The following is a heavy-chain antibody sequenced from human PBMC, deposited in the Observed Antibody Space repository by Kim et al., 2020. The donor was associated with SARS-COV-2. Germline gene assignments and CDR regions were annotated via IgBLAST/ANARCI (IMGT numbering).Heavy chain of an antibody. CDR2: ISYDGSNK. V-gene: IGHV3-30*18. CDR1: GFTFSSYG. J-gene: IGHJ4*02. CDR3: AKESNRWPQLYQLLSGSFDY. D-gene: IGHD2-2*01. Sequence: GWSLRLSCAASGFTFSSYGMHWVRQAPGKGLEWVAVISYDGSNKYYADSVKGRFTISRDNSKNTLYLQMNSLRAEDTAVYYCAKESNRWPQLYQLLSGSFDYCGQGTLVTVSS.